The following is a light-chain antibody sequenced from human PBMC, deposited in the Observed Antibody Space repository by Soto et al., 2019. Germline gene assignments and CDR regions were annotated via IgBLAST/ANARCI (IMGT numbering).Light chain of an antibody. CDR2: QVS. CDR3: NSYAGTSTFGYV. J-gene: IGLJ1*01. V-gene: IGLV2-8*01. Sequence: QSALTQPPSASGSPGQSVTISCTGTSSDVGAYKFVSWYQQYPGQAPRLIIYQVSKRPSGVPDRFSGSKSGNTASLTISGLQAEDEADYFCNSYAGTSTFGYVFGTGTRSPS. CDR1: SSDVGAYKF.